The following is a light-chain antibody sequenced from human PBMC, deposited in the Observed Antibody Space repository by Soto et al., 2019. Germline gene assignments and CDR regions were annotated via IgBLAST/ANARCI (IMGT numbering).Light chain of an antibody. CDR1: KLGEKY. CDR3: QAWDSNTVV. Sequence: SYELTQPPSVSVSPGQTASITCSGDKLGEKYVCWYQQRPGQSPVLVIYQDNLRPSGIPERISGSNSENTATLTISGTQTVDEGDYYCQAWDSNTVVFGGGTKLTVL. J-gene: IGLJ2*01. CDR2: QDN. V-gene: IGLV3-1*01.